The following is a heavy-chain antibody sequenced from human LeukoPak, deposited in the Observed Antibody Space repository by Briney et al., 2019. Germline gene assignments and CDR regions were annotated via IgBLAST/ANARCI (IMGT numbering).Heavy chain of an antibody. CDR3: AREGYDLNYYYYGMDV. D-gene: IGHD5-12*01. Sequence: PSETLSLTCTVSGGSISSGGHYWSWIRQHPGKGLEWIGYIYYSGSTYYNPSLKSRVTISVDTSKNQFSLKLSSVTAADTAVYYCAREGYDLNYYYYGMDVWGQGTTVTVSS. V-gene: IGHV4-31*03. CDR2: IYYSGST. J-gene: IGHJ6*02. CDR1: GGSISSGGHY.